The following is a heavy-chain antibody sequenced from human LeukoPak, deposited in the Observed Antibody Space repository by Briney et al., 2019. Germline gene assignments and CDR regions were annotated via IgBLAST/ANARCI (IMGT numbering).Heavy chain of an antibody. CDR2: IYPGDSDT. CDR3: ARPYCSGGSCYSFSFDY. D-gene: IGHD2-15*01. Sequence: GESLKISCKGSGYSFTSYWIGWVRQMPGKGLEWMGIIYPGDSDTRYSPSFQGQVTISADKSISTAYLQWSSLKASDTAVYYCARPYCSGGSCYSFSFDYWGQGTLVTVSS. J-gene: IGHJ4*02. CDR1: GYSFTSYW. V-gene: IGHV5-51*01.